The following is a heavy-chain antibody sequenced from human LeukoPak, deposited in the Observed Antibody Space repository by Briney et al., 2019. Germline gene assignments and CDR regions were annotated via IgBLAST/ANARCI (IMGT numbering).Heavy chain of an antibody. J-gene: IGHJ5*02. CDR1: GYTFTAYY. CDR3: ARGLAAREGRGRDWFDP. D-gene: IGHD2-15*01. V-gene: IGHV1-2*02. CDR2: INPNSGGT. Sequence: GASVKVSCKASGYTFTAYYMHWVRQAPGQGLEWMGWINPNSGGTVYAQNFQGRVTMTRDTSISTAYMELNRLRSDDTAVYYCARGLAAREGRGRDWFDPWGQGTLVTVSS.